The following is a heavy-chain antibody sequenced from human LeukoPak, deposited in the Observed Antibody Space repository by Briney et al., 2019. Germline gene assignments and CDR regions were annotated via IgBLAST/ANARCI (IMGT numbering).Heavy chain of an antibody. D-gene: IGHD3-10*01. CDR3: AKVASYCGSGSRSGY. Sequence: PGGSLRLSCAASGFTFSSYGMHWVRQAPGKGLEWVAFIRYDGSNKYYADSVKGRFTISRDNSKNTLYLQMNSLRAEDTAVYYCAKVASYCGSGSRSGYWGQGTLVTVSS. CDR1: GFTFSSYG. V-gene: IGHV3-30*02. J-gene: IGHJ4*02. CDR2: IRYDGSNK.